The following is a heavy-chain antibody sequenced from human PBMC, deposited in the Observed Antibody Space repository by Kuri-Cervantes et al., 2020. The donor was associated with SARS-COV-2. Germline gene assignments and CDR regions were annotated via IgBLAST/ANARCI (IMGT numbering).Heavy chain of an antibody. V-gene: IGHV5-51*01. J-gene: IGHJ3*01. CDR1: GYNFNKNW. CDR2: IYPGDSET. D-gene: IGHD3-10*01. Sequence: GESLKIYCQGSGYNFNKNWIGWVRQLPGKGLEGMGIIYPGDSETRYSPAFQGRVTLSVDKSNNTDTVQWSSLKDLDTAMSSLAKTDSSSLVRVIIGGLSFDLWGQGSLVTVSS. CDR3: AKTDSSSLVRVIIGGLSFDL.